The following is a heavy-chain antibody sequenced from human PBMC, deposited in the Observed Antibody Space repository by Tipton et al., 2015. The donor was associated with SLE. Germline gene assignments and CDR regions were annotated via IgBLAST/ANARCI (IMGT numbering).Heavy chain of an antibody. CDR3: ARDERVRGVLGY. J-gene: IGHJ4*02. V-gene: IGHV4-31*03. Sequence: TLSLTCTVSCGSISSGGYYWSWIRQHPGKGLVWLGYIYYSGSTYYNPSLKSRVTISVDTSKNQFSLTLSSVTAADTAVYYCARDERVRGVLGYWGQGTLVTVSS. CDR1: CGSISSGGYY. CDR2: IYYSGST. D-gene: IGHD3-10*01.